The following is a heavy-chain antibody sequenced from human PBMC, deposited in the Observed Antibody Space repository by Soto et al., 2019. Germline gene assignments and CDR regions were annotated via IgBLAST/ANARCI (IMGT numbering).Heavy chain of an antibody. D-gene: IGHD6-19*01. J-gene: IGHJ4*02. V-gene: IGHV3-23*01. CDR1: GFTFRSYA. CDR2: ISGFGPTIT. CDR3: EKDTYSSGWYYYFDY. Sequence: GSLVGPCSASGFTFRSYAMSWVRQAPGKGLEWVSAISGFGPTITYYADSVKGRFTISRDNSKNTLYLQMNSLRAEDTAFYYCEKDTYSSGWYYYFDYWGQGALVTVSS.